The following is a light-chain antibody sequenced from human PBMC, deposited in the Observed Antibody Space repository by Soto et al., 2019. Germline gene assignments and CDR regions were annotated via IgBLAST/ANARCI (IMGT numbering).Light chain of an antibody. J-gene: IGKJ2*01. CDR1: QSVTSRH. Sequence: EIVLTQSPGTLSLSPGERATLSCKASQSVTSRHLAWYQQKPDQAPRLLIYGATSRASGIPDRFSGSGSGTDFTLTISRLEPEDFAVYFCQQYNNSPEYTFGQGTKLEIK. V-gene: IGKV3-20*01. CDR3: QQYNNSPEYT. CDR2: GAT.